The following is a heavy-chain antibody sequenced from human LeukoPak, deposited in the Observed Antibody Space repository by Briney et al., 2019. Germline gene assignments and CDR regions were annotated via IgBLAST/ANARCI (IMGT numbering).Heavy chain of an antibody. V-gene: IGHV1-2*02. J-gene: IGHJ4*02. Sequence: ASVKVSCKASGYTFTGYYMRWVRQAPGQGLEWMGWINPNSGGTNYAQKFQGRVTMTRDTSISTAYMELSRLRSDDTAVYYCARDRKRYCSGGSCYNFDYWGQGTLVTVSS. CDR3: ARDRKRYCSGGSCYNFDY. CDR1: GYTFTGYY. D-gene: IGHD2-15*01. CDR2: INPNSGGT.